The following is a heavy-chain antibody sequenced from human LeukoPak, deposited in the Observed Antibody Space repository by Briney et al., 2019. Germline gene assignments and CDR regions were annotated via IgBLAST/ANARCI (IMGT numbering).Heavy chain of an antibody. CDR2: IYYSGST. CDR3: ARSRSRYSPGCYYGMDV. CDR1: GGSIGRYY. D-gene: IGHD5-18*01. J-gene: IGHJ6*02. V-gene: IGHV4-59*01. Sequence: PSETLSLTCTVSGGSIGRYYWSWVRQPPGKGLEWIGYIYYSGSTNYNPSLKSRVTISVDTSKNEFSLRLSSVTAADTAMYYCARSRSRYSPGCYYGMDVWGQGTTVTVSS.